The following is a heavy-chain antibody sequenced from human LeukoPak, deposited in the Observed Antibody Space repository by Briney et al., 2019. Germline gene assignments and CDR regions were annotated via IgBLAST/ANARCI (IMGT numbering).Heavy chain of an antibody. CDR2: INNDKGNT. CDR3: ARGGPNRSGWTLDH. D-gene: IGHD6-19*01. J-gene: IGHJ4*02. Sequence: ASVKVSCKASGYTFINYAMHWVRLAPGQRPEWMGWINNDKGNTESSQKFQGRVTITWDTSATTAYMELSSLRSEDTAVYYCARGGPNRSGWTLDHWGQGTLVTVSS. V-gene: IGHV1-3*04. CDR1: GYTFINYA.